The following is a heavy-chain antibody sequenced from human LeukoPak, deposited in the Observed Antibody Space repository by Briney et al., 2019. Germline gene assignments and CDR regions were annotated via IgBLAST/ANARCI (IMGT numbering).Heavy chain of an antibody. CDR1: GESFSDYF. CDR2: INHSGST. V-gene: IGHV4-34*01. J-gene: IGHJ6*02. Sequence: SETLSLTCAVYGESFSDYFWSCIRQPPGKGLEWIGEINHSGSTSYNPSLKSRVTISVDTSKKQFSLKLTSVTAADTAVYYCAKSYYYYAMDVWGQGTTVTVSS. CDR3: AKSYYYYAMDV.